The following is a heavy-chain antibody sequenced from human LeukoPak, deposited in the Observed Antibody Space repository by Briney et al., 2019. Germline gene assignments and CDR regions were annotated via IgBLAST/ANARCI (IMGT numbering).Heavy chain of an antibody. CDR1: GGSIGSNTW. J-gene: IGHJ6*02. D-gene: IGHD3-10*01. Sequence: SGTLSLTCAVSGGSIGSNTWWRWVRQPPGKGLEWIGEIYHSGSTNYNPSLKSRVTISVDTSKKQFSLKLSSVTAADTAVYYCARVSAMVRGVDVWGQGTTVTVSS. CDR3: ARVSAMVRGVDV. CDR2: IYHSGST. V-gene: IGHV4-4*02.